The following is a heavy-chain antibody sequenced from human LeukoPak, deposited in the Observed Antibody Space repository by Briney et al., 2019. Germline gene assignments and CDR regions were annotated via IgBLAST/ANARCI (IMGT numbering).Heavy chain of an antibody. CDR2: VHLSGRT. J-gene: IGHJ4*02. CDR3: ARGQLTDDLDY. Sequence: SEALSLTCGVSGGSISTTNWWTWVRQPPGEGLEWIGEVHLSGRTHYNPSLESRVTMSVDMSENHISLRLTSVTAADTAVYYCARGQLTDDLDYWGQGTLVTVSS. V-gene: IGHV4-4*02. D-gene: IGHD1-14*01. CDR1: GGSISTTNW.